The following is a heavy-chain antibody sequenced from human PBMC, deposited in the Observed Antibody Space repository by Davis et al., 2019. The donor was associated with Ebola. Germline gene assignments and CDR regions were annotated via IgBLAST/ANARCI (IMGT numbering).Heavy chain of an antibody. CDR1: GGSISTYY. J-gene: IGHJ5*02. V-gene: IGHV4-59*12. CDR3: ARGRIGCSGGSCFNWFDP. D-gene: IGHD2-15*01. CDR2: IYYSGST. Sequence: SETLSLTCTVSGGSISTYYWSWIRQPPGKGLEYIGHIYYSGSTNYNPSLKSRVTISVDRSKNQFSLKLSSVTAADTAVYYCARGRIGCSGGSCFNWFDPWGQGILVTVSS.